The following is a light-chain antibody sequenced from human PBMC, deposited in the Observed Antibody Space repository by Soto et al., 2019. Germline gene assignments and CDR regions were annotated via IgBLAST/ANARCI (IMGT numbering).Light chain of an antibody. CDR3: QNYGSAPLT. CDR1: QGISSY. Sequence: DIQMTQSPSSLSASVGDRVTITCRASQGISSYLAWYRQKPGKVPEVLIYSASPLQSGVPSRFSGSGSGTDFTLTISSLQPEDVATYYCQNYGSAPLTFGGGTKVEIK. V-gene: IGKV1-27*01. J-gene: IGKJ4*01. CDR2: SAS.